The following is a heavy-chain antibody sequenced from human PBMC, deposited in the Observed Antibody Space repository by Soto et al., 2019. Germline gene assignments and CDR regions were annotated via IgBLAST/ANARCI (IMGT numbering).Heavy chain of an antibody. V-gene: IGHV1-18*01. CDR1: GYTFTTYG. CDR2: INTHNGNT. CDR3: TREGSAPYYYYGMDA. Sequence: QVQLEQSAPEVKKPGASVKVSCKASGYTFTTYGISWVRQAPGQGLEWLGWINTHNGNTNYAQNLQRRVMMTADTSTRTAYVELRSLRSDDTAIYYCTREGSAPYYYYGMDAWGQGTTVTVSS. D-gene: IGHD3-10*01. J-gene: IGHJ6*02.